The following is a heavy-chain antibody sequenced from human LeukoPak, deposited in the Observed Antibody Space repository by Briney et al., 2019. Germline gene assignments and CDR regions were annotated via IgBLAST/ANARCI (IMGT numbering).Heavy chain of an antibody. CDR3: AKPTRGSGSFLIDF. Sequence: GGSLRLSCAASGFTLSSYGMQWARQAPGKGLEGVAVIWNDGSDKYYADSVKGRFTISRDNSKNTLYLQMNSLRAEDTAVYYCAKPTRGSGSFLIDFWGQGTLVTVSS. J-gene: IGHJ4*02. D-gene: IGHD1-26*01. CDR2: IWNDGSDK. V-gene: IGHV3-33*06. CDR1: GFTLSSYG.